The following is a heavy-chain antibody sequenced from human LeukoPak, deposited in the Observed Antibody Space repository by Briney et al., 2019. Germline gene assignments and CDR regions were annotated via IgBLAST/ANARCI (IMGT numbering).Heavy chain of an antibody. CDR2: ISSSSYI. J-gene: IGHJ2*01. D-gene: IGHD4-17*01. CDR3: AKDSTVTTGYFDL. V-gene: IGHV3-21*01. CDR1: GFTFSSYS. Sequence: GGSLRLSCAASGFTFSSYSMNWVRQAPGKGLEWVSSISSSSYIYYADSVKGRFTISRDNSKNTLYLQMNSLRAEDTAVYYCAKDSTVTTGYFDLWGRGTLVTVSS.